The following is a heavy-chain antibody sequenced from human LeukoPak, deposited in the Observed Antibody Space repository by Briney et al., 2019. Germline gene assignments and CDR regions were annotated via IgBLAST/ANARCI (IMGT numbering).Heavy chain of an antibody. CDR2: INAGNGNS. D-gene: IGHD3-10*01. CDR3: ARVRSITMVRGVNDAFDI. V-gene: IGHV1-3*01. Sequence: ASVKVSCKASGYTFTSYAMHWVRQAPGQRLEWMGWINAGNGNSKYSQKFQGRVTITRDTSASTAYMELSSLRSEDTAVYYCARVRSITMVRGVNDAFDIWGQGTMVTVSS. CDR1: GYTFTSYA. J-gene: IGHJ3*02.